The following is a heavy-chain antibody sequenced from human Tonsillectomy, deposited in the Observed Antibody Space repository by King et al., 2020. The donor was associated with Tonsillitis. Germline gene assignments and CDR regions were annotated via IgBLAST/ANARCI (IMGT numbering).Heavy chain of an antibody. Sequence: VQLVESGGGLVQPGGSLRLSCAASGFTFSSYSMNWVRQAPGKGLEWVSYISSSSSTIYYADSVKGRFTISRDNAKNSLYLQMNSLRAEDTAVYYCARDHGAPGSWYGSESSGLYFDYWGQGTLVTVSS. D-gene: IGHD6-13*01. CDR1: GFTFSSYS. CDR2: ISSSSSTI. CDR3: ARDHGAPGSWYGSESSGLYFDY. J-gene: IGHJ4*02. V-gene: IGHV3-48*01.